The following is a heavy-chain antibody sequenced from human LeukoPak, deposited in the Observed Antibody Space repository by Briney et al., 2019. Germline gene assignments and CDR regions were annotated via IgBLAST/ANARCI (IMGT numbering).Heavy chain of an antibody. J-gene: IGHJ4*02. Sequence: SETLSLTCSVSGGSISSYYWSWIRQPAGKGRGWIGRIYTTGNTDYNPSLKTRVTMSVDTSKNQFSLNLSSVTAADTAVYYCARDARGWSGFDYWGQGTLVTVSS. D-gene: IGHD3-3*01. CDR1: GGSISSYY. CDR3: ARDARGWSGFDY. V-gene: IGHV4-4*07. CDR2: IYTTGNT.